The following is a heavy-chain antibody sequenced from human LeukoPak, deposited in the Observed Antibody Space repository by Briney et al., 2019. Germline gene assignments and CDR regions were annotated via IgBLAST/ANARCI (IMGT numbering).Heavy chain of an antibody. CDR1: GYTFTDYY. D-gene: IGHD1-26*01. CDR2: FDPEDGET. J-gene: IGHJ6*03. Sequence: ASVKVSCKASGYTFTDYYMHWVRQAPGQGLEWMGGFDPEDGETIYAQKFQGRVTMTEDTSTDTAYMELSSLRSEDTAVYYCATDSSPGRYYYMDVWGKGTTVTVSS. CDR3: ATDSSPGRYYYMDV. V-gene: IGHV1-24*01.